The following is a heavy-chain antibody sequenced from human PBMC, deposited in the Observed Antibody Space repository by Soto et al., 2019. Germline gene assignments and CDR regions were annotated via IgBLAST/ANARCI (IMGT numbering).Heavy chain of an antibody. CDR2: VSGSGEMT. CDR3: ARSEMTYNWKG. D-gene: IGHD1-20*01. Sequence: EVQLLESGGDLVQPGGSLRLACVASGFTFRGDAMSWVRKAPGKGLEWVSSVSGSGEMTHYADSVKGRFTISRDNSKNMLYLHMERLRVDDTAVYYCARSEMTYNWKGWGQGTLVTVSS. J-gene: IGHJ4*02. CDR1: GFTFRGDA. V-gene: IGHV3-23*01.